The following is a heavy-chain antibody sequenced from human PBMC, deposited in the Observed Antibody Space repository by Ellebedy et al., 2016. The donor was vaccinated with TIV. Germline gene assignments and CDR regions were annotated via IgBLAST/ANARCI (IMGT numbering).Heavy chain of an antibody. J-gene: IGHJ4*02. CDR2: IYPGDSDT. CDR1: GYSFTSYW. D-gene: IGHD6-13*01. Sequence: GESLKISCKGSGYSFTSYWIGWVRQMPGKGLEWMGIIYPGDSDTRYSPSFQGQVTISADKSISTAYLQWSSLKASDTAMYYCARLAAGTLLFWYFDYWGQGTLVTVSS. CDR3: ARLAAGTLLFWYFDY. V-gene: IGHV5-51*01.